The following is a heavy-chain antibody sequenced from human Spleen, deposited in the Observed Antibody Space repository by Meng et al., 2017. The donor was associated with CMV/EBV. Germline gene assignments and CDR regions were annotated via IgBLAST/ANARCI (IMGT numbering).Heavy chain of an antibody. CDR2: ITPNSGGT. J-gene: IGHJ4*02. CDR3: ASVYNSNGYHQWVHFAY. D-gene: IGHD2-8*01. CDR1: YAFPEYH. V-gene: IGHV1-2*02. Sequence: YAFPEYHMHWVRQAPGQGLGWMGWITPNSGGTNYAQKFQGRVTMTRDTSISTVYMELSSLRSNDTAVYYCASVYNSNGYHQWVHFAYWGQGTLVTVSS.